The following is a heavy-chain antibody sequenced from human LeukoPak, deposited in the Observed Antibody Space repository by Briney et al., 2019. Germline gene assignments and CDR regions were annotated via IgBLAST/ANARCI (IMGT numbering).Heavy chain of an antibody. CDR2: ISSSSSYI. CDR3: ARGWDITMIVVAYDAFDT. D-gene: IGHD3-22*01. J-gene: IGHJ3*02. V-gene: IGHV3-21*01. Sequence: GGSLRLSCAASGFTFSSYSMNWVRQAPGKGLEWVSSISSSSSYIYYADSVKGRFTISRDNAKNSLYLQMNSLRAEDTAVYYCARGWDITMIVVAYDAFDTWGQGTMVTVSS. CDR1: GFTFSSYS.